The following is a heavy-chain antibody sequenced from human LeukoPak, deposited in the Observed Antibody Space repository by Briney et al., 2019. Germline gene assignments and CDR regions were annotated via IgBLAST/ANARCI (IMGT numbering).Heavy chain of an antibody. V-gene: IGHV4-59*01. D-gene: IGHD6-13*01. J-gene: IGHJ4*02. CDR2: CYYTGTT. CDR1: GGSITSYY. Sequence: PSETLSLTCTVSGGSITSYYWTWIRQPPGKGLEWIGYCYYTGTTNYNPSPKSRVTMSVDTSKNQFSLKLSYVTAADTAVYYCASRTGDSSTFDYWGQGTLVTVSS. CDR3: ASRTGDSSTFDY.